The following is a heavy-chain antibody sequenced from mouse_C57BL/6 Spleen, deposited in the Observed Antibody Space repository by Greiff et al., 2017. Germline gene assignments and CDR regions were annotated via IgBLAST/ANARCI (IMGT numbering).Heavy chain of an antibody. D-gene: IGHD1-1*01. Sequence: VQLKQSGPGLVAPSQSLSITCTVSGFSLTSYAISWVRQPPGKGLEWLGVIWTGGGTNYNSALKSRLSISKDNSKSQVFLKMNSLQTDDTARYYCARNDYYGSSYGYYAMDYWGQGTSVTVSS. CDR1: GFSLTSYA. CDR3: ARNDYYGSSYGYYAMDY. CDR2: IWTGGGT. J-gene: IGHJ4*01. V-gene: IGHV2-9-1*01.